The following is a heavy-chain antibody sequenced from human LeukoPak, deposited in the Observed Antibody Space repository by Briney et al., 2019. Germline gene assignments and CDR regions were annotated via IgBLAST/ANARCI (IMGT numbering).Heavy chain of an antibody. CDR1: GGSISSYY. Sequence: SETPSLTCTVSGGSISSYYWSWIRQPPGKGLERIGYIYYSGSTNYNPSLKSRVTISVDTSKNQFSLKLSSVTAADTAVYYCARGYYYDSSGYYPTFFDYWGQGTLVTVSS. CDR3: ARGYYYDSSGYYPTFFDY. D-gene: IGHD3-22*01. V-gene: IGHV4-59*01. J-gene: IGHJ4*02. CDR2: IYYSGST.